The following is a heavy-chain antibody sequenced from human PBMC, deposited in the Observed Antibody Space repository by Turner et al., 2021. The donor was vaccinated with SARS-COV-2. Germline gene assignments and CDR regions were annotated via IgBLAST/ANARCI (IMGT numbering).Heavy chain of an antibody. Sequence: EVQLLESGGGLVRPGGSLRLSCAASGFTFSSYAMSWVRQAPGKVLEWVSAISGSGGSTYYADSVKGRFTISRDNSKNTLYLQMNSLRAEDTAVYYWAKDFFLQQLLFDYWGQGTLVTVSS. J-gene: IGHJ4*02. D-gene: IGHD6-13*01. CDR3: AKDFFLQQLLFDY. CDR1: GFTFSSYA. V-gene: IGHV3-23*01. CDR2: ISGSGGST.